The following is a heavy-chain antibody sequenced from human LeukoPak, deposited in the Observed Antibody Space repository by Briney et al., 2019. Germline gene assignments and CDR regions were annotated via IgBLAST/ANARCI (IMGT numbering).Heavy chain of an antibody. D-gene: IGHD6-25*01. V-gene: IGHV1-46*01. CDR1: GYTFTSYY. CDR3: ARVSAAYYFDY. CDR2: INPSGGST. Sequence: GASVKVSCKASGYTFTSYYMHWVRQAPGQGLEWMGIINPSGGSTSYAQKFQGRVTMTRDMSTSTVYMELSSLRSEDTAVYYCARVSAAYYFDYWGQGTLVTVSS. J-gene: IGHJ4*02.